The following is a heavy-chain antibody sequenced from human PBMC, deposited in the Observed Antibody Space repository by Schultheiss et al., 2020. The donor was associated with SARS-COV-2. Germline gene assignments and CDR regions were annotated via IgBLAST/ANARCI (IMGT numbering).Heavy chain of an antibody. D-gene: IGHD1-7*01. J-gene: IGHJ5*02. CDR2: INRSGST. CDR1: GGSISSSSYY. V-gene: IGHV4-39*07. CDR3: AREGVGYNWNYGYNWFDP. Sequence: SETLSLTCTVSGGSISSSSYYWGWIRQPPGKGLEWIGEINRSGSTNYNPSLKSRVTMSVDTSKNQFSLKLSSVTAADTAVYYCAREGVGYNWNYGYNWFDPWGQGTLVTVSS.